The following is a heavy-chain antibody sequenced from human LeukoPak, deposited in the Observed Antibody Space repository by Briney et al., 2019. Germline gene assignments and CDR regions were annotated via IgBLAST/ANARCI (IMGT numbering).Heavy chain of an antibody. J-gene: IGHJ6*02. Sequence: GSSVKVSCKASGGTFSSYAISWVRQAPGQGLGWMGRIIPILGIANYAQKFQGRVTITADKSTSTAYMELSSLRSEDTAVYYCARGRNYGMDVWGQGTTVTVSS. CDR1: GGTFSSYA. CDR2: IIPILGIA. CDR3: ARGRNYGMDV. V-gene: IGHV1-69*04.